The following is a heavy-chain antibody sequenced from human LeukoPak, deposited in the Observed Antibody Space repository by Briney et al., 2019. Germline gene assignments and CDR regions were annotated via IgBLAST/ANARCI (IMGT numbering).Heavy chain of an antibody. CDR2: INTNTGNP. J-gene: IGHJ5*02. CDR1: GYTLTSYA. CDR3: ARDWFGEFNWFDP. D-gene: IGHD3-10*01. V-gene: IGHV7-4-1*02. Sequence: GASVRVSCKASGYTLTSYAMNWVRQAPGQGLEWMGWINTNTGNPTYAQGFTGRFVFSLDTSVSTAYLQISSLKAEDTAVYYCARDWFGEFNWFDPWGQGTLVTVSS.